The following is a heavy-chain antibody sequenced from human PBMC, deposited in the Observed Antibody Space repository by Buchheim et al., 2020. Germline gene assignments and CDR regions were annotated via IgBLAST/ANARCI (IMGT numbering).Heavy chain of an antibody. CDR3: AKDRTRWLQLGSGPNFDY. CDR2: ISHDKSQK. D-gene: IGHD5-24*01. Sequence: QVQVVESGGGVVQPGSSLRLSCAASGFTFNDYGMHWVRQAPGKGLEWVAVISHDKSQKDYADSVKGRFTISRDNSKNSLYLQMNSLRAEDTAVYYCAKDRTRWLQLGSGPNFDYWGQGTL. V-gene: IGHV3-30*18. J-gene: IGHJ4*02. CDR1: GFTFNDYG.